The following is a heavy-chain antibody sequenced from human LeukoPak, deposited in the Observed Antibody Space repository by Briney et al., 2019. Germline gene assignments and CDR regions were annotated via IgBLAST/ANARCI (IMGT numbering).Heavy chain of an antibody. D-gene: IGHD3-22*01. Sequence: ASVKVCCKASGYTFTGYYMHWVRQAPGQGLEWMGRINPNSGGTNYAQKFQRRDTMTRDTSISTTYMELSRLRSDNTAVYYCARDRAYYYDSSGYYKSAFDIWGERTMVTVSS. CDR3: ARDRAYYYDSSGYYKSAFDI. CDR2: INPNSGGT. CDR1: GYTFTGYY. V-gene: IGHV1-2*06. J-gene: IGHJ3*02.